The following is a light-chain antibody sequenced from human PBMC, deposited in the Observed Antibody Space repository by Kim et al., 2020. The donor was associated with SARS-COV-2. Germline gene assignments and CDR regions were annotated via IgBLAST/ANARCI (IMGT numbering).Light chain of an antibody. V-gene: IGLV2-14*04. J-gene: IGLJ1*01. CDR2: DVS. Sequence: GQSITISCTGTSSDIGGYNYVSWYQQHPGKAPQLMIYDVSKRPSGVSNRFSGSKPGNTASLTISGLQAEDEADYYCSSYTSSSTYVFGTGTRVTVL. CDR1: SSDIGGYNY. CDR3: SSYTSSSTYV.